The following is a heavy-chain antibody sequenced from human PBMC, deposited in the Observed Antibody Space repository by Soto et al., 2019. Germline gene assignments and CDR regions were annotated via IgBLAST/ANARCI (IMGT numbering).Heavy chain of an antibody. Sequence: KPSETLSLTCTVSGGSISSGGYYWSWIRQHPGKGLEWIGYIYYSGSTYYNPSLKSRVTISVDTSKNQFSLKLSSVTATDTAVYYCARQRTTVVTQAYFDHWGQGALVTV. D-gene: IGHD2-21*02. CDR1: GGSISSGGYY. CDR3: ARQRTTVVTQAYFDH. J-gene: IGHJ4*02. V-gene: IGHV4-30-4*08. CDR2: IYYSGST.